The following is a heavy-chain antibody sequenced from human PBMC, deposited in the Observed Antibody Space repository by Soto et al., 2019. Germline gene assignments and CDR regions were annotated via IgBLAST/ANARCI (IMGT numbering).Heavy chain of an antibody. CDR1: AGTFSRYS. V-gene: IGHV1-69*08. CDR3: AREDRDRETGLVPAAIDGMDV. J-gene: IGHJ6*04. Sequence: QVQLVQSGAEVKKPGSSVKVSCKASAGTFSRYSITWVRQAPGHGLEWIGRIIPIFGIASYAQKFQGRVTITADESTSTAYMERSRLGSDDTAVYYCAREDRDRETGLVPAAIDGMDVWGEGTTVTVSS. CDR2: IIPIFGIA. D-gene: IGHD2-2*01.